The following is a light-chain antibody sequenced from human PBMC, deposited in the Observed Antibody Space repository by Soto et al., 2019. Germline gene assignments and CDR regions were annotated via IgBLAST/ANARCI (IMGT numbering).Light chain of an antibody. CDR1: TGAVTSSHF. CDR2: NTN. J-gene: IGLJ2*01. V-gene: IGLV7-46*01. Sequence: QAVVTQEPSLTVSPGGTVTLTCGSSTGAVTSSHFCYWIQQKPGQAPRTLIYNTNNKHSWTPARFSASLLGGKAALTLSGAQPEDEADYYCLLAYTGARLFGGGTKVTVL. CDR3: LLAYTGARL.